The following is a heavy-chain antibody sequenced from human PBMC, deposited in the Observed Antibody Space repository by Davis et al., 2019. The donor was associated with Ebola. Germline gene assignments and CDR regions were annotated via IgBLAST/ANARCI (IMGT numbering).Heavy chain of an antibody. V-gene: IGHV4-4*07. Sequence: PSETLSLTCNVSGASIGTYFWTWIRWPAGKGLQWIGRVHGTSGKTNYNPSLESRVTMSVDMSKNHFSLKLTSVTAADTALYFCAREMAVSGTGYWLDPWGQGTLVTVSS. J-gene: IGHJ5*01. CDR2: VHGTSGKT. D-gene: IGHD1-1*01. CDR1: GASIGTYF. CDR3: AREMAVSGTGYWLDP.